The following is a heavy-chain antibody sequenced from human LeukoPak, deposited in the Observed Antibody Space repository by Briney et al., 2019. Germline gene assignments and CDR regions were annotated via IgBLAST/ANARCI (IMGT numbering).Heavy chain of an antibody. CDR3: ARDCCTGGRNTFDP. J-gene: IGHJ5*02. CDR1: GFTFSSYA. D-gene: IGHD2-8*02. V-gene: IGHV3-7*01. CDR2: IKLDGSEE. Sequence: GGSLRLSCAASGFTFSSYAMSWVRQAPGKGLEWVAKIKLDGSEEYYVDSVKGRFTISRDNAKNSVYLQMNSLRAEDTAVYYCARDCCTGGRNTFDPWGQGTLVTVSS.